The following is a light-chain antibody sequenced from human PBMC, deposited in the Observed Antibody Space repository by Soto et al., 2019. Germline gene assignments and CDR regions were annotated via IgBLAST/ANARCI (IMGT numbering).Light chain of an antibody. CDR2: GAS. CDR1: QSVSSNY. J-gene: IGKJ1*01. CDR3: QQFDRSLPSWT. V-gene: IGKV3-20*01. Sequence: ETVLTQSPGTLSLSPGERATLSCRASQSVSSNYLAWYQHIPGQASRLLIYGASTRATGIPDRFSGSGSGTDFTLIISRLEPEDFAVYYCQQFDRSLPSWTFGQGTKVE.